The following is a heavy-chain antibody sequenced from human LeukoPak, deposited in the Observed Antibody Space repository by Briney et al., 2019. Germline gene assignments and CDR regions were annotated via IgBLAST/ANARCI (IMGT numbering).Heavy chain of an antibody. CDR2: IKQDESEK. V-gene: IGHV3-7*01. CDR3: ARFVVLPAAPGGWFDP. Sequence: GGSLRLSCAASGFTFSNYWMTWVRQAPGKGLEWVANIKQDESEKYYVDSVKGRFTISRDNAKNSLYLQMNSLRAEDTAVYYCARFVVLPAAPGGWFDPWVQGRLVSV. J-gene: IGHJ5*02. CDR1: GFTFSNYW. D-gene: IGHD2-2*01.